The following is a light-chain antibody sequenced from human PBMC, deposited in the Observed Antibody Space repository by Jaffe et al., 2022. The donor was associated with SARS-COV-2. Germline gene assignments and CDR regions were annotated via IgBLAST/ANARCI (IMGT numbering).Light chain of an antibody. J-gene: IGKJ4*01. CDR1: QDISNY. Sequence: DIQMTQSPSSLSASVGDRVTITCRASQDISNYLAWFQKKPGKAPKSLIFAASILQGGVPSRFSGSGSGTDFTLTISSLQPEDFASYYCQKYDTYPLTFGGGTKVEVK. CDR2: AAS. CDR3: QKYDTYPLT. V-gene: IGKV1-16*01.